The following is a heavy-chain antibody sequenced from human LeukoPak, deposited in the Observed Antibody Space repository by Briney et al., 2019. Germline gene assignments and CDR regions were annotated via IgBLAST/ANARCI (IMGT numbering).Heavy chain of an antibody. CDR3: ARSRRVVGAIADAFDI. V-gene: IGHV4-38-2*02. J-gene: IGHJ3*02. Sequence: SSETLSLTCSVSGYSISSGYYWGWIRQPPGKGLEWIGSVYQSGTTSYNPSLKSRVTISVDTSKNQFSLKLSSVTAADTAVYYCARSRRVVGAIADAFDIWGQGTMVTVSS. D-gene: IGHD1-26*01. CDR1: GYSISSGYY. CDR2: VYQSGTT.